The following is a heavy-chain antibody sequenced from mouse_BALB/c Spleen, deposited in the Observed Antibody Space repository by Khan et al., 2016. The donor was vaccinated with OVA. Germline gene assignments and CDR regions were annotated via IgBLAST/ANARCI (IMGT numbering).Heavy chain of an antibody. CDR1: GYTFTTAG. CDR3: ARSDWSSAMDY. Sequence: QIQLVQSGPELKKPGETVRISCKASGYTFTTAGMQWVQKMPGKGLKWIGWINTHSGVPKYAEDFKGRFAFSLETSASTVYLQISNLKNEDTATFFCARSDWSSAMDYWGQGTSVTVSS. J-gene: IGHJ4*01. CDR2: INTHSGVP. D-gene: IGHD4-1*01. V-gene: IGHV9-4*02.